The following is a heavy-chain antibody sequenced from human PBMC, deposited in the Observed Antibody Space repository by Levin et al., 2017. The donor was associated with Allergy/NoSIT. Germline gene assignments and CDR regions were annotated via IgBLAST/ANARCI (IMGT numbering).Heavy chain of an antibody. D-gene: IGHD3-9*01. J-gene: IGHJ4*02. CDR1: GYTFTSYA. CDR2: INAGNGNT. V-gene: IGHV1-3*01. Sequence: PVASVKVSCKASGYTFTSYAMHWVRQAPGQRLEWMGWINAGNGNTKYSQKFQGRVTITRDTSASTAYMELSSLRSEDTAVYYCARGAYDILTGYYYRYFDYWGQGTLVTVSS. CDR3: ARGAYDILTGYYYRYFDY.